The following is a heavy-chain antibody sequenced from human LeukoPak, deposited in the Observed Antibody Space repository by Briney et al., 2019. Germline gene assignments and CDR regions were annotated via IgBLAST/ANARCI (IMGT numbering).Heavy chain of an antibody. D-gene: IGHD1-26*01. CDR1: GFTFSSYG. CDR3: AKGKVGAGLELDY. Sequence: QSGRSLRLSCAASGFTFSSYGMHWVSQAPGKGLEWVAVISYDGSNKYYADSVKGRFTISRDNSKNTLYLQMNSLRAEDTAVYYCAKGKVGAGLELDYWGQGTLVTVSS. CDR2: ISYDGSNK. J-gene: IGHJ4*02. V-gene: IGHV3-30*18.